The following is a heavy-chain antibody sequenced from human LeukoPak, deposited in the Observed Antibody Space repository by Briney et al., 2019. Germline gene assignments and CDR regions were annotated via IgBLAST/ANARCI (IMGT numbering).Heavy chain of an antibody. CDR3: ARDGDREAAAFDY. CDR1: GFTFSSYA. Sequence: PGGSLRLSSAASGFTFSSYAMHWVRQAPGKGLEWVAVISYDGSNKYYADSVKGRFTISRDNSKNTLYLQMNSLRAEDTAVYYCARDGDREAAAFDYWGQGTLVTVSS. V-gene: IGHV3-30-3*01. CDR2: ISYDGSNK. D-gene: IGHD6-25*01. J-gene: IGHJ4*02.